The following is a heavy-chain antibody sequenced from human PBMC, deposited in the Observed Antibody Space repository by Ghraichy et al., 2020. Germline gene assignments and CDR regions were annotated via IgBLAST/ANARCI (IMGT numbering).Heavy chain of an antibody. CDR2: IKSKTDGGTT. CDR1: GFTFSNAW. D-gene: IGHD3-10*01. Sequence: GGSLRLSCAASGFTFSNAWMSWVRQAPGKGLEWVGRIKSKTDGGTTDYAAPVKGRFTISRDDSKNTLYLQMNSLKTEDTAVYYCTTDSEVLLWFGELSAFDYWGQGTLVTVSS. V-gene: IGHV3-15*01. J-gene: IGHJ4*02. CDR3: TTDSEVLLWFGELSAFDY.